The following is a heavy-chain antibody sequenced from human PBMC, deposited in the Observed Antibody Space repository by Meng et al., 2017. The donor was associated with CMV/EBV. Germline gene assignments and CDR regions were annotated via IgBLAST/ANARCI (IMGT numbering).Heavy chain of an antibody. J-gene: IGHJ4*02. Sequence: LQLVSSAGVVKTPEALALACTVAGGSTSSYNSSWRGQPAGKGLVWIGRIYSSGSTNSNHSLKSRVTMSVDTSTSQFSPKLRSVTVAAKAVYYCARGPEFDYAHYVGVDYWGQGTLVTVSS. D-gene: IGHD4-17*01. CDR1: GGSTSSYN. V-gene: IGHV4-4*07. CDR3: ARGPEFDYAHYVGVDY. CDR2: IYSSGST.